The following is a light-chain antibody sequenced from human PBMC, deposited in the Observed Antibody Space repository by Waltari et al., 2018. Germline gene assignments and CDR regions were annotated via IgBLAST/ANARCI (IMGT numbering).Light chain of an antibody. J-gene: IGLJ3*02. CDR3: NSYTSSSTWV. Sequence: QSALTPPASVSGSPGLSITIPSTGTSSNFGGYNHVSRYQQHPGKAPKLMIFDVSKRPSGVANRFSGSKSGSTASLTISGLQAEDEADFYCNSYTSSSTWVFGGGTKLTVL. V-gene: IGLV2-14*01. CDR2: DVS. CDR1: SSNFGGYNH.